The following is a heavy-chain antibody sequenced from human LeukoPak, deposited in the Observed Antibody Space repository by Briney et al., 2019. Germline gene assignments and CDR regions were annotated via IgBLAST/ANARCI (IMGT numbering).Heavy chain of an antibody. J-gene: IGHJ4*02. Sequence: SETLSLTCTVSGGSISSYYWGWIRQPPGKGLEWIGYIYYSGSTNYNPSLKSRVTISVDTSKNQFSLKLSSVTAADTAVYYCARGGGQYDYVWGSYRREQHHYFDYWGQGTLVTVSS. CDR2: IYYSGST. CDR1: GGSISSYY. CDR3: ARGGGQYDYVWGSYRREQHHYFDY. D-gene: IGHD3-16*02. V-gene: IGHV4-59*01.